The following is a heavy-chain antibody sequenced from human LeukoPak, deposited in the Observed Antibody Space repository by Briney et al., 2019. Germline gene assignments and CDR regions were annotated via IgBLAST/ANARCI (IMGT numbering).Heavy chain of an antibody. Sequence: GRSLRLSCAASGFTFGDYAMHWVRQVPGKGLEWVSGITWDSGTIGYAGSVKGRFTISRDNARNSLYLQMYSLRAEDTAVYYCARGGWPSYYFDYWGQGALVTVSS. V-gene: IGHV3-9*01. CDR2: ITWDSGTI. D-gene: IGHD6-19*01. J-gene: IGHJ4*02. CDR3: ARGGWPSYYFDY. CDR1: GFTFGDYA.